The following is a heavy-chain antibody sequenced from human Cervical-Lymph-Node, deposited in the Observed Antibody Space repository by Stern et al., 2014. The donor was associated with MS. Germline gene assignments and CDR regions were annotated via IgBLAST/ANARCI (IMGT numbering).Heavy chain of an antibody. CDR2: PYPADSET. V-gene: IGHV5-51*01. CDR1: GYSFTSYW. Sequence: VQLVQSGAEVKKPGEALKISCRGSGYSFTSYWIGWVRQMPGKGLEWMGIPYPADSETRYSPSFQGQVTISVDNSINTVFLQWSSLKASDSAMYYCARQGQFTSSWSNWFDPWGQGTLVTVSS. CDR3: ARQGQFTSSWSNWFDP. D-gene: IGHD6-13*01. J-gene: IGHJ5*02.